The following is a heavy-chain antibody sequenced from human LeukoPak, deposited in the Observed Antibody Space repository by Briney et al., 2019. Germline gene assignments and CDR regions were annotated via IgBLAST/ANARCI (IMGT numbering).Heavy chain of an antibody. J-gene: IGHJ6*02. CDR1: GFTFGDYT. CDR3: TRDPIMIEGV. D-gene: IGHD3-16*01. V-gene: IGHV3-49*03. CDR2: IRSRAYGGTT. Sequence: GGSLRLSCTGSGFTFGDYTMTWIRQAPGKGLEWVGFIRSRAYGGTTKFAASVKDRFTISRDDSKSIAYLQMNSLKTEDTGVYYCTRDPIMIEGVWGQGTTVTVSS.